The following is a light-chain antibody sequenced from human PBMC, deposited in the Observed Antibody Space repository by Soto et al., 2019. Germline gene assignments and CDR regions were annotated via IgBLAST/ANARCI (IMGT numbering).Light chain of an antibody. Sequence: QSVLTQPPSLSGAPGQRVTISCTGSSSNIGAAYDVHWYRQLPGTAPKLLIYGNNNRPSGVPDRFSGSKSGTSASLAITGLQAEDEADYYCQSYDSSLSGYVFGTGTKVTVL. CDR2: GNN. V-gene: IGLV1-40*01. CDR1: SSNIGAAYD. CDR3: QSYDSSLSGYV. J-gene: IGLJ1*01.